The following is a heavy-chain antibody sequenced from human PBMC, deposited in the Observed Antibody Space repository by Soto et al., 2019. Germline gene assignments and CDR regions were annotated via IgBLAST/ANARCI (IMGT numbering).Heavy chain of an antibody. CDR1: GHTFRSYG. V-gene: IGHV1-18*01. CDR3: ARDRGVVTSGSAYYFDY. D-gene: IGHD2-2*01. Sequence: QVQLVQSGPEVKKPGASVKVSCKATGHTFRSYGVTWVRQAPGQGLEWMGWISGYNGNTEYAQKLQGRVTMTTDTSTSTVYMELRSLGSADTAVYYCARDRGVVTSGSAYYFDYWGQGTLVTVSS. J-gene: IGHJ4*02. CDR2: ISGYNGNT.